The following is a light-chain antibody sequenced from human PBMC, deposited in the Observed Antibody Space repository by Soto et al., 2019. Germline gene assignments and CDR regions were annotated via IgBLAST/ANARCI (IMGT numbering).Light chain of an antibody. V-gene: IGLV2-23*02. CDR2: EVS. Sequence: QSALTQPASVSGSPGQSITISCTGTSSDVGSHNLVSWYHQHPGQAPTLMIYEVSKRPLGVSARFSASKSGNAAALTISGLQAEDEADYCCWSYGGSRTVFGGGTQLTVL. CDR1: SSDVGSHNL. CDR3: WSYGGSRTV. J-gene: IGLJ7*01.